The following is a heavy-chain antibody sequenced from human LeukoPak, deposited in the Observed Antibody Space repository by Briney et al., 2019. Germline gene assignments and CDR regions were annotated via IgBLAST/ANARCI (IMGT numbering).Heavy chain of an antibody. CDR3: ARDGYTFGDNWFDP. V-gene: IGHV1-2*02. CDR1: GYTFTAYY. CDR2: INPNSGGT. D-gene: IGHD5-18*01. J-gene: IGHJ5*02. Sequence: ASVKVSCKASGYTFTAYYMHWVRQAPGQGPEWMGWINPNSGGTSYAQKFQGRVTMTRDTSISTAYMELTRLTSDDTAVYYCARDGYTFGDNWFDPWGQGTLATVSS.